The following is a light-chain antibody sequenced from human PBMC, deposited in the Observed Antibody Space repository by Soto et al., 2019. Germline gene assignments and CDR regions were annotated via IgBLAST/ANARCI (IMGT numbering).Light chain of an antibody. CDR2: GAS. CDR1: QSVSSN. V-gene: IGKV3-15*01. Sequence: EIVMTQSPATLSVSQGERVTLSCRASQSVSSNLAWYQQKPGQAPRLLIYGASTRATGIPARFSGSGSGTEFTLTISSLQSEDFAVYYCQQCNNWPLTFGQGTKVEIK. J-gene: IGKJ1*01. CDR3: QQCNNWPLT.